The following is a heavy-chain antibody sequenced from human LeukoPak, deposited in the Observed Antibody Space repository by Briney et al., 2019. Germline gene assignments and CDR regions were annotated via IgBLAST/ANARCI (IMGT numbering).Heavy chain of an antibody. CDR2: ISWNSGSI. V-gene: IGHV3-9*01. CDR1: GFTFDDYA. Sequence: GRSLRLSCAASGFTFDDYAMHWVRQAPGKGLEWVSSISWNSGSIGYADSVKGRFTISRDNAKNSLYLQMNSLRLEDTALYYCAKEVGAFDYWGQGTTVTVSS. J-gene: IGHJ4*02. D-gene: IGHD1-26*01. CDR3: AKEVGAFDY.